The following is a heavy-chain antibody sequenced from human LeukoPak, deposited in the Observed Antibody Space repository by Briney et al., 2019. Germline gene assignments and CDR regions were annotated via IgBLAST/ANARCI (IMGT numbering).Heavy chain of an antibody. Sequence: ASVKVSCKVSGNPLSEVSLHWVRQAPGKGLEWMGGFDPEDEEIIYAPKFQARVTLTADESTNTVLMRLTSLRSDDTAVYYCATDRSGYDLGYYGLDVWGRGTTVTVS. V-gene: IGHV1-24*01. CDR2: FDPEDEEI. CDR3: ATDRSGYDLGYYGLDV. D-gene: IGHD5-12*01. CDR1: GNPLSEVS. J-gene: IGHJ6*02.